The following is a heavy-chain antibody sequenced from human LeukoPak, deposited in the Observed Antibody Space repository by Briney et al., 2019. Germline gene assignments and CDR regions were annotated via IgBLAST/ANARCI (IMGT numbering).Heavy chain of an antibody. J-gene: IGHJ4*02. CDR3: ARCTRITMVRGVIITGIYYFDY. CDR2: INHIGST. V-gene: IGHV4-34*01. Sequence: PSETLSLTCAVYGGSFSGYYWSWIRQPPGKGREWVGEINHIGSTNYNPSLKSRVTISVDTSKNQFSLKLSSVTAADTAVYYCARCTRITMVRGVIITGIYYFDYWGQGTLVTVSS. D-gene: IGHD3-10*01. CDR1: GGSFSGYY.